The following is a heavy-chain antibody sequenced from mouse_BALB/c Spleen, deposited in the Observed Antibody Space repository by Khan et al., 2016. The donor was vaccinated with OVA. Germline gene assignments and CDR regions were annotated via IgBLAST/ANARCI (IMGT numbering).Heavy chain of an antibody. Sequence: EVKLEVSGPGLVKPSQSLSLTCTVTGYSITSGYGWNWIRQFPGNKLEWMGYISYSGSTNYNPSLKSRISITRDTSKKQFFLQLNSVTTEDTATYYCARTARIAYWGQGTTLTVSS. V-gene: IGHV3-2*02. CDR3: ARTARIAY. CDR1: GYSITSGYG. D-gene: IGHD1-2*01. CDR2: ISYSGST. J-gene: IGHJ2*01.